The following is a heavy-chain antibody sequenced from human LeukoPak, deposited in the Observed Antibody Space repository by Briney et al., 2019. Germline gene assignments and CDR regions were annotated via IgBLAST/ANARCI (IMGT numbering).Heavy chain of an antibody. CDR3: ARLPGYSSGWSEDY. J-gene: IGHJ4*02. D-gene: IGHD6-19*01. Sequence: SVKVSCKASGGTFSSYAISGVRQAPGQGLEWMGRIIPIFGIANYAQKFQGRVTITADKSTSTAYMELSSLRSEDAAVYYCARLPGYSSGWSEDYWGQGTLVTVSS. CDR2: IIPIFGIA. V-gene: IGHV1-69*04. CDR1: GGTFSSYA.